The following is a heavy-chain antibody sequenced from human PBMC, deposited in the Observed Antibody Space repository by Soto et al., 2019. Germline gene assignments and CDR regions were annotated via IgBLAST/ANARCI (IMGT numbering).Heavy chain of an antibody. D-gene: IGHD4-4*01. J-gene: IGHJ6*02. Sequence: RSLTCAISGDSVSSNSAAWNWIRQSPSRGLEWLGRTYYRSKWYNDYAVSVKSRITINPDTSKNQFSLQLNSVTPEDTAVYYCARGMTTVTFWFYYYGMDVWGQGTTVTVSS. V-gene: IGHV6-1*01. CDR2: TYYRSKWYN. CDR1: GDSVSSNSAA. CDR3: ARGMTTVTFWFYYYGMDV.